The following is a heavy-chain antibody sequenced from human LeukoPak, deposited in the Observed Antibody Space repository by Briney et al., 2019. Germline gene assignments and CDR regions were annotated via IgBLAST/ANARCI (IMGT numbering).Heavy chain of an antibody. D-gene: IGHD1-26*01. CDR2: ISSSSGYI. J-gene: IGHJ4*02. Sequence: GGSLRLSCAASGFVFSDYSMHWVRQAPGKGLEWVSCISSSSGYIFYADSVKGRFTVSRGNAKNSLFLHMNRLGVEDTAIYFCVRDTQWELLAQWGQGTVVTVSS. CDR3: VRDTQWELLAQ. V-gene: IGHV3-21*01. CDR1: GFVFSDYS.